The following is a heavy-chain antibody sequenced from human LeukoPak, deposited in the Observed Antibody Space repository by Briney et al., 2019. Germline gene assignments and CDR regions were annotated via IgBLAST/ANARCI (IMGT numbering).Heavy chain of an antibody. CDR3: ARDRGGYSTDFDF. Sequence: GGSLRLSCAASGFTFSTSVMSWVRQVPGKGLEWVSTLNRDGTRTYYSLSSSGRFIVSRDNSMNTLYLQMNGLRADDTAVYYCARDRGGYSTDFDFWGQGTLVTVIS. V-gene: IGHV3-23*01. CDR1: GFTFSTSV. CDR2: LNRDGTRT. D-gene: IGHD6-13*01. J-gene: IGHJ4*02.